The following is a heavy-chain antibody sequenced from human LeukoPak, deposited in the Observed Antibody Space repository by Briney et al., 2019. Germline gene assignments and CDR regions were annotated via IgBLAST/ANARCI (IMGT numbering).Heavy chain of an antibody. CDR3: ARVVGGSPDY. CDR1: GDSVSSNSAA. CDR2: TYYRSKWYT. J-gene: IGHJ4*02. V-gene: IGHV6-1*01. Sequence: SQTLSLTCALSGDSVSSNSAAWNWIRQSPPRGLEWLGRTYYRSKWYTDYAVSVKSRITINPDISKNQFSLQLNSVTPDDTAVYYCARVVGGSPDYWGQGTLVTVSS. D-gene: IGHD2-15*01.